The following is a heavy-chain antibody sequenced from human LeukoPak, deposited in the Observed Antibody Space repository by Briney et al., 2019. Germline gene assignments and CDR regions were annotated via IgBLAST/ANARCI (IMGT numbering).Heavy chain of an antibody. CDR1: GGSISSSSYF. Sequence: SETLSLTCTVSGGSISSSSYFWGWIRQPPGKGLEWIGSIYYSGSTHYNPSLESRVTISVDTSKNQFSLKLSSVTAADTGMYHCARVPSGYDYAGYEYYFDYWGQGTLVTVSS. CDR2: IYYSGST. J-gene: IGHJ4*02. D-gene: IGHD5-12*01. CDR3: ARVPSGYDYAGYEYYFDY. V-gene: IGHV4-39*01.